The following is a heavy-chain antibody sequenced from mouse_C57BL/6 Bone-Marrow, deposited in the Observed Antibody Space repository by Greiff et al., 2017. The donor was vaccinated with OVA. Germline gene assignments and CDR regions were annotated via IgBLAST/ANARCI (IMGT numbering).Heavy chain of an antibody. CDR3: TTLIRFITTGVA. Sequence: EVQLQQSGAELVRPGASVKLSCTASGFNIKDDYMHWVKQRPEQGLEWIGWIDPENGDTEYASKFQGKATITADTSSNTAYLQLSSLTSEDTAVYYCTTLIRFITTGVARGKGTTRTVSS. V-gene: IGHV14-4*01. J-gene: IGHJ2*01. D-gene: IGHD1-1*01. CDR1: GFNIKDDY. CDR2: IDPENGDT.